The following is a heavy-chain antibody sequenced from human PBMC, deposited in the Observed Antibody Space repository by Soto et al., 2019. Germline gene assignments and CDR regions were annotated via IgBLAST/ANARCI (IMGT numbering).Heavy chain of an antibody. CDR1: GFTFSSYS. V-gene: IGHV3-21*01. J-gene: IGHJ4*02. CDR3: ARAPHFWRNTYYFDC. D-gene: IGHD3-3*02. Sequence: GGSLRLSCAASGFTFSSYSMNWVRQAPGKGLEWVSSISSSSSYIYYADSVKGRFTISRDNAKNSLYMQMNSLRAEDTAVYYCARAPHFWRNTYYFDCWGQGPM. CDR2: ISSSSSYI.